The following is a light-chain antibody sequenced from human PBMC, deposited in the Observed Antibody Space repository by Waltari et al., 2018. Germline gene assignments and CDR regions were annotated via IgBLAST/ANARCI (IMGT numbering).Light chain of an antibody. V-gene: IGLV3-19*01. CDR2: GPG. CDR1: NLRRYY. Sequence: SSDLTQDPSVSVALGQTVRITCQGDNLRRYYASWYQQRPGQAPVLVLYGPGNRPSGIPDRFSGSTSGNTASLTITGAQAEDEADYYCHSRETFSTRLFGGGTRLTV. CDR3: HSRETFSTRL. J-gene: IGLJ2*01.